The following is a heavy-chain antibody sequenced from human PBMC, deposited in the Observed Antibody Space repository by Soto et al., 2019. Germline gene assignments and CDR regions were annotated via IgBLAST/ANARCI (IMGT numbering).Heavy chain of an antibody. Sequence: RLSCAASGFTFSSYSMNWVRQAPGKGLEWVSSISSSSSSIYYADSVKGRFTISRDDAKSSLYLQMNSLRAEDTAVYYCARDYSSGYYWDDYWGQGTLVTVSS. CDR3: ARDYSSGYYWDDY. V-gene: IGHV3-21*01. D-gene: IGHD3-22*01. CDR2: ISSSSSSI. J-gene: IGHJ4*02. CDR1: GFTFSSYS.